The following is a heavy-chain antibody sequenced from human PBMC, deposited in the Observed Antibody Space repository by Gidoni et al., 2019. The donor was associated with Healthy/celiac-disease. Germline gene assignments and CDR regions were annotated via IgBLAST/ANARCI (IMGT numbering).Heavy chain of an antibody. J-gene: IGHJ3*02. CDR1: GYTFTGYY. Sequence: QVQLVQSGAAVKKPGASVKVSCKASGYTFTGYYMHWVRQAPGQGLEWMGRINPNSGGTNYAQKFQGRVTMTRDTSISTAYMELSRLRSDDTAVYYCARDRVVVVAGGAFDIWGQGTMVTVSS. CDR2: INPNSGGT. V-gene: IGHV1-2*06. D-gene: IGHD2-15*01. CDR3: ARDRVVVVAGGAFDI.